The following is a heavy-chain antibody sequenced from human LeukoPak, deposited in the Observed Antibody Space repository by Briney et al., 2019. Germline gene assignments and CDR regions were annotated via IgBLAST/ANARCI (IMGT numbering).Heavy chain of an antibody. CDR1: GYTFTSYY. Sequence: GASVKVSCKASGYTFTSYYMHWVRQAPGQGLEWMGIINPSGGSTSYAQKFQGRVTMTRDTSTSTVYMGLSSLRSEDTAVYYCARAHCSGGSCYLLSLDVWGKGTTVTVSS. V-gene: IGHV1-46*01. D-gene: IGHD2-15*01. J-gene: IGHJ6*04. CDR3: ARAHCSGGSCYLLSLDV. CDR2: INPSGGST.